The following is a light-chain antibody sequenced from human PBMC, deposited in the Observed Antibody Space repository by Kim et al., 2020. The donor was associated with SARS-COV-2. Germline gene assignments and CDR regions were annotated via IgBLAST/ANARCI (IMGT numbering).Light chain of an antibody. V-gene: IGLV3-1*01. CDR2: QDS. CDR1: KLGDKY. CDR3: QAWDSSTGV. Sequence: ELTQPPSVSVSPGQTASITCSGDKLGDKYACWYQQKPGQSPVLVIYQDSKRPSGIPERFSGSNSGNTATLTISGTQAMDEADYYCQAWDSSTGVF. J-gene: IGLJ2*01.